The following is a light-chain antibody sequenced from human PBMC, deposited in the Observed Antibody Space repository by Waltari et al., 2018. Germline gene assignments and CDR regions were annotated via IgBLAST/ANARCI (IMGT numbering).Light chain of an antibody. Sequence: QSVLTQPPSVSGAPGQRVTISCTGSSSTIGAGYDVHWYQPLQGTAPKLLIYGNNNRPSGVPDRFSGSKSGTSASLAITGLQAEDEADYYCQSYDSSLSGWVFGGGTKLTVL. CDR2: GNN. J-gene: IGLJ3*02. CDR1: SSTIGAGYD. V-gene: IGLV1-40*01. CDR3: QSYDSSLSGWV.